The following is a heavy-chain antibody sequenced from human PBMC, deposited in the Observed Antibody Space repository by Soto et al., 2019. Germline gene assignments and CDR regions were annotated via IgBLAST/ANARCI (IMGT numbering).Heavy chain of an antibody. V-gene: IGHV3-11*01. Sequence: LRRSGSASGCTFSGYYMSGIRQAPGKGLEWVSYISSSGSTIYYADSVKGRFTISRDNAKTSLYLQMNSLRAEDTAVYYCAREYSSSSFDPWGQGTLVTVYS. CDR1: GCTFSGYY. CDR2: ISSSGSTI. J-gene: IGHJ5*02. D-gene: IGHD6-6*01. CDR3: AREYSSSSFDP.